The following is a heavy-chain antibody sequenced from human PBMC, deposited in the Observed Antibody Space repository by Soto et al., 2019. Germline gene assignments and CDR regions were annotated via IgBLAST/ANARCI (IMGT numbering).Heavy chain of an antibody. CDR1: GGSISSGGYS. J-gene: IGHJ4*02. D-gene: IGHD3-10*01. V-gene: IGHV4-30-2*01. CDR2: IYHSGST. CDR3: ARHIYYGSGSYQVNSEYYFDY. Sequence: SETLSLTCAVSGGSISSGGYSWSWIRQPLGKGLEWIGYIYHSGSTYYNPSLKSRVTISVDRSKNQFSLKLSSVTAADTAVYYCARHIYYGSGSYQVNSEYYFDYWGQGTLVTVSS.